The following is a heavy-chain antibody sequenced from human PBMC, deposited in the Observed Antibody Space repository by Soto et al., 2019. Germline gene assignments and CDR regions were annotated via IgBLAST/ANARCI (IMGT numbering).Heavy chain of an antibody. CDR3: ARGFRVAATRWWFDP. CDR1: GYTFTSYD. J-gene: IGHJ5*02. V-gene: IGHV1-18*01. D-gene: IGHD2-15*01. Sequence: ASVKVSCKASGYTFTSYDISWVRQAPGQGLEWMGWISTYNGNTNYAQKLQGRVTMTTDTSTSTAYMELRSLRSDDTAVYYCARGFRVAATRWWFDPWGQGTLITVSS. CDR2: ISTYNGNT.